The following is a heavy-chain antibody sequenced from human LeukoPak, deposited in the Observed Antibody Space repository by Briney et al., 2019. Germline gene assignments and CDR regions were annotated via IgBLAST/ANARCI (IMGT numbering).Heavy chain of an antibody. CDR3: ARETGDWYFDL. CDR1: GFIFSSYG. CDR2: ISYDGSNK. J-gene: IGHJ2*01. Sequence: GGSLRLSCAASGFIFSSYGMHWVRQAPGKGLEWVAVISYDGSNKYYADSVKGRFTISRDNSKNTLYLQMNSLRAEDTAVYYCARETGDWYFDLWGRGTLVTVSS. D-gene: IGHD1-14*01. V-gene: IGHV3-30*03.